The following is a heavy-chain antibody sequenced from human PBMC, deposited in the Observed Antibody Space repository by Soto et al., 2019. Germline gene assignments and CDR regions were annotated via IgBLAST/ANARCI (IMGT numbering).Heavy chain of an antibody. Sequence: TLSLTCAVSGGSIISNYWWAWIRQSPGEGLVWIGSIYHSGRTYDNPSLKSRVTISVDTSKNQFSLKLSSVTAADTAVYFCVREASREGYNSFDHWGQGILVTVSS. CDR2: IYHSGRT. D-gene: IGHD5-12*01. CDR1: GGSIISNYW. CDR3: VREASREGYNSFDH. J-gene: IGHJ4*02. V-gene: IGHV4-38-2*02.